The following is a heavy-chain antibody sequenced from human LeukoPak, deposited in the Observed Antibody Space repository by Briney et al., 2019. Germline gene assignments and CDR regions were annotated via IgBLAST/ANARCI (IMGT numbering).Heavy chain of an antibody. D-gene: IGHD4-23*01. CDR1: GGTFSRYG. CDR3: ARDIRDYGGNLPSDY. Sequence: GSSVKVSCKASGGTFSRYGITWVRQAPGQGLEWMGRIIPIFGTTNYAQKFQGRVTITADKSTSTAYMELSSLGSEDTAVYYCARDIRDYGGNLPSDYWGQGTLVTVSS. J-gene: IGHJ4*02. V-gene: IGHV1-69*06. CDR2: IIPIFGTT.